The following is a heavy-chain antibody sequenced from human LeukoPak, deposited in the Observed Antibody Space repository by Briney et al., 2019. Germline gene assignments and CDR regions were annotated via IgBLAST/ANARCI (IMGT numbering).Heavy chain of an antibody. D-gene: IGHD2-2*01. V-gene: IGHV1-8*01. CDR1: GYTFTSYD. CDR2: MNPNSGNT. Sequence: ASVKVSCKASGYTFTSYDINWVRQATGQGLEWMGWMNPNSGNTGYAQKFQGRVTMTRNTSISTAYMELSSLRSEDTAVYYCARDREGCSSTSCYYYYYYMDVWGKGTTVTVSS. J-gene: IGHJ6*03. CDR3: ARDREGCSSTSCYYYYYYMDV.